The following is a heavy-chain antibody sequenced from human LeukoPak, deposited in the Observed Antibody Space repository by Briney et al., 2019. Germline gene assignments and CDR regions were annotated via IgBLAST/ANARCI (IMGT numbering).Heavy chain of an antibody. CDR1: GFTFSIYA. V-gene: IGHV3-23*01. J-gene: IGHJ4*02. D-gene: IGHD2-15*01. CDR3: AKEWVV. Sequence: GSLRLSWAASGFTFSIYAVSWRLKEPGKGLEWVSAISGSGGSTYYADSVKGRFTISRDNSKNTLYLQMNSLRAEDTAVYYCAKEWVVWGQGTLVTVSS. CDR2: ISGSGGST.